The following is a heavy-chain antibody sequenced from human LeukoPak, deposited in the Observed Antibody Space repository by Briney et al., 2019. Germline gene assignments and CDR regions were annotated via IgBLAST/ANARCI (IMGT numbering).Heavy chain of an antibody. CDR2: ISSSSSYI. CDR3: AKDPSIAVAGTMSY. D-gene: IGHD6-19*01. CDR1: GFTFSSYA. V-gene: IGHV3-21*01. Sequence: GGSLRLSCAASGFTFSSYAMSWVRQAPGKGLEWVSSISSSSSYIYYADSVKGRFTISRDNAKNSLYLQMNSLRAEDTAVYYCAKDPSIAVAGTMSYWGQGTLVTVSS. J-gene: IGHJ4*02.